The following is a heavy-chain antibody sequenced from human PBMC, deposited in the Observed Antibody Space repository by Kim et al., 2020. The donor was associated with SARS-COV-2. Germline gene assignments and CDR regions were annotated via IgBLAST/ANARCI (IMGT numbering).Heavy chain of an antibody. V-gene: IGHV4-34*01. D-gene: IGHD3-10*01. Sequence: SETLSLTCAVYGGSFSGYYWSWIRQPPGKGLEWIGEINHSGSTNYNPSLKSRVTISVDTSKNQFSLKLSSVTAADTAVYYCAGVVWFGESLYYYYGMDVWGQGTTVTVSS. CDR2: INHSGST. CDR1: GGSFSGYY. J-gene: IGHJ6*02. CDR3: AGVVWFGESLYYYYGMDV.